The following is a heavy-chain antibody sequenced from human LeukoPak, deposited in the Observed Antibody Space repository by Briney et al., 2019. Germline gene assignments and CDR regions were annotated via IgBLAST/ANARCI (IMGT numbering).Heavy chain of an antibody. D-gene: IGHD1-26*01. CDR1: GFTFSSSW. CDR3: AKDTVGVLDY. CDR2: IKQDESER. V-gene: IGHV3-7*04. J-gene: IGHJ4*02. Sequence: GGSLGLSCAASGFTFSSSWMSWVRQAPGKGLEWVANIKQDESERHYVDSVKGRFTISRDNAKNSLYLQMNSLRPEDTAVYYCAKDTVGVLDYWGQGILVAVSS.